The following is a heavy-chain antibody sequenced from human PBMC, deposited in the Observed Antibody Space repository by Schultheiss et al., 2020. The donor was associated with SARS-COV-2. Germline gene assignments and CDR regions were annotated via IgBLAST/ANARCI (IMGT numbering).Heavy chain of an antibody. Sequence: GGSLRLSCAASGFTFSSYGMHWVRQAPGKGLEWVAVIWYDGSNKYYADSVKGRFTISRDNSKNTLYLQMGSLRAEDMAVYYCAREGLFGVDTPVYYYGMDVWGQGTTVTVSS. J-gene: IGHJ6*02. D-gene: IGHD3-3*01. CDR3: AREGLFGVDTPVYYYGMDV. V-gene: IGHV3-33*08. CDR2: IWYDGSNK. CDR1: GFTFSSYG.